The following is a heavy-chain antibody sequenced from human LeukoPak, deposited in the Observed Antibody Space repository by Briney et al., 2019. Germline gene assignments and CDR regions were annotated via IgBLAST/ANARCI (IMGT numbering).Heavy chain of an antibody. CDR3: ARVLGYYYYTDL. CDR1: GYTFTSYG. J-gene: IGHJ6*03. CDR2: ISAYNGNT. Sequence: ASVKVSCKASGYTFTSYGVSWVRQAPGQGLEWMGWISAYNGNTQYAQNFQGRGTMTTDTSTSTAYMDLRSLRSDDTAVYYCARVLGYYYYTDLWGKGTTVTVSS. D-gene: IGHD6-13*01. V-gene: IGHV1-18*01.